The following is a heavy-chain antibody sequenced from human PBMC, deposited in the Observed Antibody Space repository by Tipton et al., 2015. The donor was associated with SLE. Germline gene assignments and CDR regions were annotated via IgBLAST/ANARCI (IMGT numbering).Heavy chain of an antibody. J-gene: IGHJ4*02. Sequence: QSGAEVKNPGASVKVSCKASGYTFTSYGISWVRRAPGQGLEWMGWISAYNGNTNYAQKLQGRVTMTTDTSTSTAYMELRSLRSDDTAVYYCARDRGHSSSPYYFDYWGQGTLVTVSS. V-gene: IGHV1-18*01. CDR1: GYTFTSYG. D-gene: IGHD6-13*01. CDR3: ARDRGHSSSPYYFDY. CDR2: ISAYNGNT.